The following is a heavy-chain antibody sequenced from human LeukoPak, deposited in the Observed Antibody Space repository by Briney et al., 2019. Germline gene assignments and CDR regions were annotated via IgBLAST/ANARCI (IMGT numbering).Heavy chain of an antibody. J-gene: IGHJ4*02. D-gene: IGHD3-22*01. CDR2: INPNSGGT. V-gene: IGHV1-2*02. CDR3: ARAGRELYYYDSSGHGPIREFDY. CDR1: GYTFTGYY. Sequence: GASVKVSCKASGYTFTGYYMHWVRQAPGQGLEWMGWINPNSGGTNYAQKFQGRVTMTRDTSISTAYMELSRLRSDDTAVYYCARAGRELYYYDSSGHGPIREFDYWGQGTLVTVSS.